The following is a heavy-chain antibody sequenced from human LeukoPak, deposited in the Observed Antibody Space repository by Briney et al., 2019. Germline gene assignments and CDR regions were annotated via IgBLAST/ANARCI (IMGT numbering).Heavy chain of an antibody. J-gene: IGHJ6*03. CDR3: AKNGDRGAYCSGGTCYPYYYHYMDV. CDR1: GFTFSSYA. CDR2: ISYDGSNK. Sequence: GSLRLSCAASGFTFSSYAMHWVRQAPGKGLEWVALISYDGSNKYYGDSVKGRFTISRDNSKNTLYLQVNSLSAEDTAVYYCAKNGDRGAYCSGGTCYPYYYHYMDVWGKGTTVPISS. V-gene: IGHV3-30*18. D-gene: IGHD2-15*01.